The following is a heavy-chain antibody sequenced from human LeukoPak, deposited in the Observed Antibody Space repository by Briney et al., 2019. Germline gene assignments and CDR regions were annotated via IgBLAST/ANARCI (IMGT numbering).Heavy chain of an antibody. Sequence: GGSLRLSCAASGFTFGSYMMTWVRQSPGKGLEWVSAISGSGGSTYYADSVKGRFTISRDNSKNTLYLQMNSLRAEDTAVYYCAKAQGRSVGYCTNGVCYSGCYYMDVWGKGTTVTVSS. J-gene: IGHJ6*03. V-gene: IGHV3-23*01. CDR2: ISGSGGST. D-gene: IGHD2-8*01. CDR1: GFTFGSYM. CDR3: AKAQGRSVGYCTNGVCYSGCYYMDV.